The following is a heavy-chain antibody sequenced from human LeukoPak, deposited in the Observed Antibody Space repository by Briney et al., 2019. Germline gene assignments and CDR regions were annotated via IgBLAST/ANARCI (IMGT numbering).Heavy chain of an antibody. CDR2: IYTSGST. Sequence: PSQTLSLTCTVSGGTISSGSYYWSWIRQPAGKGLEWIGRIYTSGSTNYNPSLKSRVTISVDTSKNQFSLKLSSVTAADTAVYYCARDRYYYMDVWGKRTTVTVSS. V-gene: IGHV4-61*02. J-gene: IGHJ6*03. CDR1: GGTISSGSYY. CDR3: ARDRYYYMDV.